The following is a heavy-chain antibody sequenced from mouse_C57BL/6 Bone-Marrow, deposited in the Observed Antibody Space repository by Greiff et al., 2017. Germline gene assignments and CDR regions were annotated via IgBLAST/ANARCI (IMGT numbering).Heavy chain of an antibody. V-gene: IGHV1-9*01. Sequence: VMLVESGAELMKPGASVKLSCKATGYTFNGYWIEWVKQRPGHGLEWIGEILPGSGSTNYNEKFKGKATFTADTSSNTAYMQLSSLTTKDSAIYYCARGGIPITTDYAMDYWGQGTSVTVSS. J-gene: IGHJ4*01. CDR2: ILPGSGST. CDR3: ARGGIPITTDYAMDY. CDR1: GYTFNGYW. D-gene: IGHD1-1*01.